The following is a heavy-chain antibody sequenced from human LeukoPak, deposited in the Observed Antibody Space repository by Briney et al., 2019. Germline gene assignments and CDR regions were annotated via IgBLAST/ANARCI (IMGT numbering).Heavy chain of an antibody. V-gene: IGHV3-23*01. J-gene: IGHJ4*02. Sequence: PGGSLRLSCAASGFTFSSYAMGWVRQAPGKGLEWVSLITGSGGSTFYADSVKGRFTISRENSKSTLYLQMNSLRAEDTAVYYCARDSRDIAWYFDFWGQGTLVTVSS. CDR2: ITGSGGST. D-gene: IGHD2-15*01. CDR3: ARDSRDIAWYFDF. CDR1: GFTFSSYA.